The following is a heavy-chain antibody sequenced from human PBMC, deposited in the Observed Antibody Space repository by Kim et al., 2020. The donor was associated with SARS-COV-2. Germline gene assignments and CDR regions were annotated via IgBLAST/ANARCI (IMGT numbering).Heavy chain of an antibody. CDR1: GYTFTSYG. CDR2: ISAYNGNT. V-gene: IGHV1-18*04. D-gene: IGHD2-15*01. J-gene: IGHJ4*02. CDR3: ARDCSGGSCYLLIDY. Sequence: ASVKVSCKASGYTFTSYGISWVRQAPGQGLEWMGWISAYNGNTNYAQKLQGRVTMTTDTSTSTAYMELRSLRSDDTAVYYCARDCSGGSCYLLIDYWGQGTLVTVSS.